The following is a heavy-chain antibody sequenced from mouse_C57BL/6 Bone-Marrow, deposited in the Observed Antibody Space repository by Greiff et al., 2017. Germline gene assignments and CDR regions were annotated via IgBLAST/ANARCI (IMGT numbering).Heavy chain of an antibody. CDR3: AGPYYYGSSYGYYAMDY. D-gene: IGHD1-1*01. CDR2: IYPGSGNT. V-gene: IGHV1-76*01. J-gene: IGHJ4*01. CDR1: GYSFTDYY. Sequence: QVQLKQSGAELVRPGASVKLSCKASGYSFTDYYINWVKQRPGQGLEWIARIYPGSGNTYYNEKFKGKATLTAEKSSSTAYMQLSSLTSEDSAVXFCAGPYYYGSSYGYYAMDYWGQGTSVTVSS.